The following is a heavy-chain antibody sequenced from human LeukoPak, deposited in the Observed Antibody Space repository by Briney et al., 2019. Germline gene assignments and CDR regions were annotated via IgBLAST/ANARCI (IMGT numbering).Heavy chain of an antibody. CDR1: GFTFSSYA. J-gene: IGHJ4*02. CDR3: AKGGYCSGGSCYQLYYFDY. V-gene: IGHV3-23*01. D-gene: IGHD2-15*01. CDR2: ISGSGGST. Sequence: LAGGSLRLSCAASGFTFSSYAMSWVRQAPGKGLEWVSAISGSGGSTYYADSVKGRFTISRDNSKNTLYLQMNSLRAEDTAVYYCAKGGYCSGGSCYQLYYFDYWGQGTLVTVSS.